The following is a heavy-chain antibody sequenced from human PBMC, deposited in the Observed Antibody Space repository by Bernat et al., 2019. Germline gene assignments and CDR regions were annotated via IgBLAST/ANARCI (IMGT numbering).Heavy chain of an antibody. D-gene: IGHD5-24*01. J-gene: IGHJ6*03. CDR2: INPNSGGT. V-gene: IGHV1-2*06. Sequence: QVQLVQSGAEVKKPGASVKVSCKASGYTFTGYYMHWVRQAPGQGLEWMGRINPNSGGTNYAQKFQGRVTMTRDTSISTAYMELSRLRSDDTAVYYCARLGRRGYNQSGPDYYYYMDVWGKGTTVTVSS. CDR3: ARLGRRGYNQSGPDYYYYMDV. CDR1: GYTFTGYY.